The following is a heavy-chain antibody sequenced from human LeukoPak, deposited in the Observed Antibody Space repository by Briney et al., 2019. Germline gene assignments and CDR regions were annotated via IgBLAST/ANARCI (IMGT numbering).Heavy chain of an antibody. Sequence: GASVKVSCKASGYTSTSYGISWVRQAPGQGLEWMGWISAYNGNTNYAQKLRGRVTMTTDTSTSTAYMELRSLRSDDTAVYYCARDRGGYCSSTSCYTRDYWGQGTLVTVSS. V-gene: IGHV1-18*01. D-gene: IGHD2-2*02. J-gene: IGHJ4*02. CDR2: ISAYNGNT. CDR1: GYTSTSYG. CDR3: ARDRGGYCSSTSCYTRDY.